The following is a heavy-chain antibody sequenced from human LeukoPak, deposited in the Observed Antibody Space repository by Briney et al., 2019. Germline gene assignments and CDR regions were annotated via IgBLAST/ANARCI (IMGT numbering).Heavy chain of an antibody. CDR1: GYTFTSYY. CDR2: INPSGGST. V-gene: IGHV1-46*01. D-gene: IGHD1-26*01. CDR3: ATRAVGATYYFDY. Sequence: ASVKVSCKASGYTFTSYYMHWVRQAPGQGLEWMGIINPSGGSTSYAQKFQGRVTMTRDTSTSTVYMELSSLRPEDTAVYYCATRAVGATYYFDYWGQGTLVTVSS. J-gene: IGHJ4*02.